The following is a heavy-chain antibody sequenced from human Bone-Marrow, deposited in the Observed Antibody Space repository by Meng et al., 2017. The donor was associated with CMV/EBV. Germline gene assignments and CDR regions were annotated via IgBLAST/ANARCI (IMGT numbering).Heavy chain of an antibody. CDR1: GFIFSNYE. Sequence: GGSLRLSCAASGFIFSNYEMNWVRQAPGKGLEWVSYISNAGRTIHFADSVKGRFTISRDNAKNSLYLQMNSLRAEDTAVYYCARDQATVHSYGMDVWGRGTSVTVSS. CDR3: ARDQATVHSYGMDV. J-gene: IGHJ6*02. V-gene: IGHV3-48*03. CDR2: ISNAGRTI. D-gene: IGHD4-11*01.